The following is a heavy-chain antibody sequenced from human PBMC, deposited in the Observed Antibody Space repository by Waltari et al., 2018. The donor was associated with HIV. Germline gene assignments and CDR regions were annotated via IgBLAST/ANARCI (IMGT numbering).Heavy chain of an antibody. D-gene: IGHD3-3*01. V-gene: IGHV3-15*01. CDR3: TTGFLEWLLGFDY. Sequence: EVQLVESGGGLVKPGGSLRLSCAASGFTFSNAWMSWVRQAPGKGLAWVGRIKSKTDGGTTDYAAPVKGRFTISRDDSKNTLYLQMNSLKTEDTAVYYCTTGFLEWLLGFDYWGQGTLVTVSS. J-gene: IGHJ4*02. CDR1: GFTFSNAW. CDR2: IKSKTDGGTT.